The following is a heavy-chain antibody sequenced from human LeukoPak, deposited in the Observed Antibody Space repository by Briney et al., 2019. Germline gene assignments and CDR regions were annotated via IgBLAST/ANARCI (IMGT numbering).Heavy chain of an antibody. CDR1: GGSISSGSYH. V-gene: IGHV4-61*09. CDR2: IYTSGST. Sequence: SETLSLTCTVSGGSISSGSYHWIWIRQPAGKGLEWIGHIYTSGSTNYNPSLRSRVTISVDTSKNQFSLKLSSVTAADTAVYYCAREVFTVVGNWFDPWGQGTLVTVSS. D-gene: IGHD4-23*01. J-gene: IGHJ5*02. CDR3: AREVFTVVGNWFDP.